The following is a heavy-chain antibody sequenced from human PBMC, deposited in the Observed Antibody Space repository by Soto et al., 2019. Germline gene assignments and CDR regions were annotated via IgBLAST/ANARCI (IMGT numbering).Heavy chain of an antibody. Sequence: QVQLVQSGYEVKEPGASVTVSCKASGYTFNNYGITWVRQAPGQGLEWIGWISAYNGNANYAQKCQGRVTLTRDTSTSTAYLELRSLRSDDTAVYYCARGTRRFGELFDAFDIWGQGTMVTVSS. V-gene: IGHV1-18*01. J-gene: IGHJ3*02. CDR1: GYTFNNYG. D-gene: IGHD3-10*01. CDR2: ISAYNGNA. CDR3: ARGTRRFGELFDAFDI.